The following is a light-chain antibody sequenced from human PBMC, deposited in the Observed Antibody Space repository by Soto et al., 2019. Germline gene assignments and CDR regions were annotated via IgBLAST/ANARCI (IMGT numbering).Light chain of an antibody. CDR3: QQYNNWPWT. CDR1: QSVSSN. J-gene: IGKJ1*01. Sequence: EIVLTQFPATLSLSPGERATLSCRASQSVSSNLAWYQQKPGQAPRLLIYGASTRATGIPARFSGSGSGTEFTLTISSLQSEDIAVYYCQQYNNWPWTFGQGTKVDIK. CDR2: GAS. V-gene: IGKV3-15*01.